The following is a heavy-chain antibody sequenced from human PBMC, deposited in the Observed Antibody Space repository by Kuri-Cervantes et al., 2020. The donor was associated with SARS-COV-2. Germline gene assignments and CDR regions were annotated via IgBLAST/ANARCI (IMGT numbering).Heavy chain of an antibody. Sequence: GGSLRLSCAASEFTFTKCRMKCVRQAPGKGLEWVAVVSHDGKNKKCIASGKGRFTISRDNSQNTLYLHMKSLRSEDTAMYYCAKDRVGVQDFWGQGTLVTVSS. J-gene: IGHJ4*02. V-gene: IGHV3-30*18. CDR3: AKDRVGVQDF. CDR2: VSHDGKNK. D-gene: IGHD2-21*01. CDR1: EFTFTKCR.